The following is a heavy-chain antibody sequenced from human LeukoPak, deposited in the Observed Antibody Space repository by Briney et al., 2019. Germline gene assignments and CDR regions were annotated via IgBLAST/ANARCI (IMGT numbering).Heavy chain of an antibody. CDR3: ARDRASTNRGGYYYYYMDV. CDR1: GYTFTSYG. D-gene: IGHD2-2*01. J-gene: IGHJ6*03. V-gene: IGHV1-18*01. Sequence: ASVKVSCKASGYTFTSYGISWVRQAPGQGLEWMGWISAYNGNTNYAQKLQGRVTMTTDTSTSTAYMELRSLRSDDTAVYYCARDRASTNRGGYYYYYMDVWGKGTTVTVSS. CDR2: ISAYNGNT.